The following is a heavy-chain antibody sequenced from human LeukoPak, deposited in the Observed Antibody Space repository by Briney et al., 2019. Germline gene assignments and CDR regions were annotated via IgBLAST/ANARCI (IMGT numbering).Heavy chain of an antibody. Sequence: GGSLRLSCAASGFTFSSYAISWVRQAPGKGLEWVSAISGSGGSTYYADSVKGRFTISRDNSKNTLYLQMNSLRAEDTAVYYCAKYLKAGFLEWLLPFDYWGQGTLVTVSS. J-gene: IGHJ4*02. D-gene: IGHD3-3*01. V-gene: IGHV3-23*01. CDR3: AKYLKAGFLEWLLPFDY. CDR2: ISGSGGST. CDR1: GFTFSSYA.